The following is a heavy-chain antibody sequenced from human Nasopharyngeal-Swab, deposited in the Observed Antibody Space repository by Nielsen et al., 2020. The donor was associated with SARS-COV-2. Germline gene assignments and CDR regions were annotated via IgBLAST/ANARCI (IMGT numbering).Heavy chain of an antibody. J-gene: IGHJ4*02. CDR2: INWNGGST. CDR1: GFTFDDYG. CDR3: AREGWYCSGGSCSLHYFDY. D-gene: IGHD2-15*01. V-gene: IGHV3-20*04. Sequence: GGSLRLSCAASGFTFDDYGMSWVRQAPGKGLEWVSGINWNGGSTGYADSVKGRFTISRGNAKNSLYLQMNSLRAEDTAVYYCAREGWYCSGGSCSLHYFDYWGQGTLVTVSS.